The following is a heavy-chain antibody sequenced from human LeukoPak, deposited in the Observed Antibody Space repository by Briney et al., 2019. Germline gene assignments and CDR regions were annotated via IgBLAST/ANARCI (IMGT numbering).Heavy chain of an antibody. Sequence: GGSLRLSCAASRFTFSSYAMHWARQAPGKGLEWVAVISYDGSNKYYADSVKGRFTISRDNSKNTLYLQMNSLRAEDTAVYYCARDYYDNKGGMDVWGQGTTVTVSS. CDR2: ISYDGSNK. CDR3: ARDYYDNKGGMDV. V-gene: IGHV3-30-3*01. D-gene: IGHD3-22*01. J-gene: IGHJ6*02. CDR1: RFTFSSYA.